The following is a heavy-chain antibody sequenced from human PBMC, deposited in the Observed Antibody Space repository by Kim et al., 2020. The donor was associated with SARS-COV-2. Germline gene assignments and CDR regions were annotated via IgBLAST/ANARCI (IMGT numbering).Heavy chain of an antibody. Sequence: SETLSLTCTVSGGSISSYYWSWIRQPPGKGLEWIGYIYYSGSTNYNPSLKSRVTISVDTSKNQFSLQLSSVTAADTAVYYCARAWGSSSWVDYWGQGTLVTVSS. CDR1: GGSISSYY. J-gene: IGHJ4*02. CDR2: IYYSGST. V-gene: IGHV4-59*01. D-gene: IGHD6-13*01. CDR3: ARAWGSSSWVDY.